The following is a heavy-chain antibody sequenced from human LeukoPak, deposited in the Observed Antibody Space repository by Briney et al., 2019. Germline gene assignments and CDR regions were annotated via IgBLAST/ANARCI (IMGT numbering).Heavy chain of an antibody. D-gene: IGHD3-9*01. Sequence: SETLSLTCAVSGGSISSGGYSWSWIRQPPGKGLEWIGYIYHSGNTNYNPSLKSRVTMSVDRPKNQLSLKLSSVTAADTAVYYCARETGHARSYFDYWGQGTLVTVSS. CDR1: GGSISSGGYS. V-gene: IGHV4-30-2*01. J-gene: IGHJ4*02. CDR3: ARETGHARSYFDY. CDR2: IYHSGNT.